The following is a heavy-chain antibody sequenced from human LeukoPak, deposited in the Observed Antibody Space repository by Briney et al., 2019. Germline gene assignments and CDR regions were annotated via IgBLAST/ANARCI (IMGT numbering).Heavy chain of an antibody. J-gene: IGHJ4*02. CDR2: INHSGST. CDR1: GGSFSGYY. V-gene: IGHV4-34*01. CDR3: ARGAAYYDFWSGYLDRPMDYFDY. D-gene: IGHD3-3*01. Sequence: SETLSLTCAVYGGSFSGYYWSWIRQPPGKGQEWIGEINHSGSTNYNPSLKSRVTISVDTSKNQFSLKLSSVTAADTAVYYCARGAAYYDFWSGYLDRPMDYFDYWGQGTLVTVSS.